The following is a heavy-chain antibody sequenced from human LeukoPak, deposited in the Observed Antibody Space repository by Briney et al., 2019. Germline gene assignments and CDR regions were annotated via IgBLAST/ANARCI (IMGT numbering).Heavy chain of an antibody. Sequence: GRSLRLSCAASGFNFTTYSMHWVHQAPGKGLQWVAIISHDGKKVNYVDSVKGRIVISRDNSKNTLYLQMNSLRPDDTAVYFCVRAPGYSNGWYYFDNWGQGTLVTVSA. D-gene: IGHD5-18*01. CDR2: ISHDGKKV. CDR1: GFNFTTYS. V-gene: IGHV3-30*09. CDR3: VRAPGYSNGWYYFDN. J-gene: IGHJ4*02.